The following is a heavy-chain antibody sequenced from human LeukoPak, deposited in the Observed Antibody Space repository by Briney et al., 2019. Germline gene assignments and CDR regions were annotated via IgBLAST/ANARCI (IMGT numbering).Heavy chain of an antibody. CDR2: ITSSGNAM. Sequence: GGSLRLSCAASGFTFTDYYMSWIRQAPGRGLEWLSYITSSGNAMYYVDSVKGRFTISRDNANNSLYLHMNTLRPEDTAIYYCGRGYRTPPPWGQGTLVTVSS. V-gene: IGHV3-11*01. CDR1: GFTFTDYY. D-gene: IGHD1-1*01. CDR3: GRGYRTPPP. J-gene: IGHJ5*02.